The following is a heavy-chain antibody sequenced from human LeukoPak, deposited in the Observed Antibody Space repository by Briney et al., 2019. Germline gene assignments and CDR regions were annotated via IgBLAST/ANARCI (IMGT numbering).Heavy chain of an antibody. Sequence: ASETLSLTCAVYGGSFSGYYWSWIRQPPGKGLEWIGEINHSGSTNYNPSLKSRVTISVDTSKNQFSLKLSSVTAADTAVYYCARGYNRFGELLGYNWFGPWGQGTLVTVSS. J-gene: IGHJ5*02. CDR2: INHSGST. V-gene: IGHV4-34*01. CDR1: GGSFSGYY. CDR3: ARGYNRFGELLGYNWFGP. D-gene: IGHD3-10*01.